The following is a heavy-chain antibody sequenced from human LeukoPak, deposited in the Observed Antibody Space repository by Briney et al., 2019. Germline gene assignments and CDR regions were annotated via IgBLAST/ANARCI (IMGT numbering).Heavy chain of an antibody. Sequence: PSETLSLTCTVSGGSIGSGGYYWSWIRQDPGKGLEWIGYISYSGSTYYAPSLRSRVTISVDTSKNQFSLKLSSVTAADTAVYYCVRDPNEGLDIWGQGTMVTVSS. CDR1: GGSIGSGGYY. J-gene: IGHJ3*02. CDR2: ISYSGST. CDR3: VRDPNEGLDI. V-gene: IGHV4-31*03. D-gene: IGHD1-1*01.